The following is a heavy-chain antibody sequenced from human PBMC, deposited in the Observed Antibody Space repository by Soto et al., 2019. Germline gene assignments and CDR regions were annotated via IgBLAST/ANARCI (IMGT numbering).Heavy chain of an antibody. J-gene: IGHJ5*02. V-gene: IGHV4-34*01. Sequence: PSETLSLTCAVYGGSFSGYYWSWIRQPPGKGLEWIGEISHSGSTNYNPSLKSRVTISVDTSKNQFSLKLSSVTAADTAVYYCARGALTYYYGSGSYNRRRNNWFDPWGQGTLVTVSS. D-gene: IGHD3-10*01. CDR3: ARGALTYYYGSGSYNRRRNNWFDP. CDR2: ISHSGST. CDR1: GGSFSGYY.